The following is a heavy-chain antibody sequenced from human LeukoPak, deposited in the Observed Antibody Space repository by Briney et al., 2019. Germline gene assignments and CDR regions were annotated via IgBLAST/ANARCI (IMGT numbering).Heavy chain of an antibody. CDR1: GFIFTTYA. CDR3: ARVIRAAPGKGYFDY. V-gene: IGHV3-23*01. J-gene: IGHJ4*02. Sequence: GGSLRLSCATSGFIFTTYALSWVRQAPGKGLEWASSISGSGGSTYHADSVKGRFTISRDSSKKTLYLQMNRLRAEDTAIYYCARVIRAAPGKGYFDYWGQGTLVTVSS. D-gene: IGHD6-13*01. CDR2: ISGSGGST.